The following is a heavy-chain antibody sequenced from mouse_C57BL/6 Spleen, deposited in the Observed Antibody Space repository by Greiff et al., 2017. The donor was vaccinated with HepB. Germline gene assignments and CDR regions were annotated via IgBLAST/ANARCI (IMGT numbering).Heavy chain of an antibody. CDR3: ARRARLLPSWFAY. J-gene: IGHJ3*01. D-gene: IGHD2-3*01. CDR1: DSEVFPIAY. Sequence: QVQLQQSGSELRSPGSSVKLSCKDFDSEVFPIAYMSWVRQKPGHGFEWIGGILPSIGRTIYGEKFEDKATLDADTLSNTAYLELNSLTSEDSAIYYCARRARLLPSWFAYWGQGTLVTVSA. V-gene: IGHV15-2*01. CDR2: ILPSIGRT.